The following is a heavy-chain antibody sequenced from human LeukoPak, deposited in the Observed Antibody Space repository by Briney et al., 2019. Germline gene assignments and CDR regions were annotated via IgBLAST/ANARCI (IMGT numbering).Heavy chain of an antibody. J-gene: IGHJ5*02. CDR3: ARIETLAGPFDP. CDR1: GGSISSYY. Sequence: TLSLTCTVSGGSISSYYWSWIRQPPGKALEWLARIDWDDDKYYSTSLKTRLTISKDTSKNQVVLTMTNMDPVDTATYYCARIETLAGPFDPWGQGTLVTVSS. CDR2: IDWDDDK. V-gene: IGHV2-70*11. D-gene: IGHD3-10*01.